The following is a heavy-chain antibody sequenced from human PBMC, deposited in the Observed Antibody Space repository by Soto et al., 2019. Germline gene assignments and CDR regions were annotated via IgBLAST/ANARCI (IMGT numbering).Heavy chain of an antibody. J-gene: IGHJ5*02. CDR2: IYYSGST. CDR3: ARSSSIAAAGNFDP. D-gene: IGHD6-13*01. Sequence: SETLSLTCTVSGGSISSYYWSWIRQPPGKGLEWIGYIYYSGSTNYNPSLKSRVTISVDTSKNQFSLKLSSVTAADTAVYYCARSSSIAAAGNFDPWGQGTLVTVS. V-gene: IGHV4-59*01. CDR1: GGSISSYY.